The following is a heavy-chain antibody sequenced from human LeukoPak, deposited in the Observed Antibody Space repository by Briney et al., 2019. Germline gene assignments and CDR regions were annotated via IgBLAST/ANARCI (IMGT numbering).Heavy chain of an antibody. V-gene: IGHV4-34*01. CDR3: ARVRYGDYHAFDI. Sequence: PSETLSLTCAVYGGSFSGYYWTWIRQPPGKGLEWIGEMNHSGSANYNPSLKSRVTISVDTSKNQCSLRLSSVTAADTAVYYCARVRYGDYHAFDIWGQGTMVTVSS. CDR2: MNHSGSA. CDR1: GGSFSGYY. D-gene: IGHD4-17*01. J-gene: IGHJ3*02.